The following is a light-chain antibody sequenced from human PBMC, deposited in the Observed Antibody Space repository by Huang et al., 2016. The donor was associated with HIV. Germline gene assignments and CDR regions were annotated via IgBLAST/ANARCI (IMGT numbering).Light chain of an antibody. CDR1: QTVSSY. Sequence: EIVLTQSPATLSLSPGEGATLSCSASQTVSSYFAWYQQKPGQAPRLLIYGASNRATGIPDRFSGSGSGTDYTLTISSLEPEDFAVYYCQQRSSWPITFGQGTRLEIK. CDR3: QQRSSWPIT. J-gene: IGKJ5*01. CDR2: GAS. V-gene: IGKV3-11*01.